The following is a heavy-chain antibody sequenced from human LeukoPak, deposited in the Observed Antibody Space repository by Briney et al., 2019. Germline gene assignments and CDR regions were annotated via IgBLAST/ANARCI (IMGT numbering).Heavy chain of an antibody. CDR2: ISSSSSYT. D-gene: IGHD5-18*01. CDR3: ARASPGGGYSYGHTSYYFDY. V-gene: IGHV3-11*06. J-gene: IGHJ4*02. Sequence: GGSLRLSCAASGFTFSDYYMSWIRQAPGKGLERVSYISSSSSYTNYADSVKGRFTISRDNAKNSLYLQMNSLRAEDTAVYYCARASPGGGYSYGHTSYYFDYWGQGTLVTVSS. CDR1: GFTFSDYY.